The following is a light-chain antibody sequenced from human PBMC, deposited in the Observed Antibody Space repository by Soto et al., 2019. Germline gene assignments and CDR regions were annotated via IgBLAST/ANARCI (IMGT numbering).Light chain of an antibody. CDR2: DAS. CDR3: QQYDNLPLT. Sequence: DIQMTQSPSSLSASVGDRVTITCQASQAISNYLNWYQQKPGKAPKLLIYDASNLETGVPSRFSGSGSGTDFTFTISSLQPEDIATYYCQQYDNLPLTFGGGTKVELK. CDR1: QAISNY. J-gene: IGKJ4*01. V-gene: IGKV1-33*01.